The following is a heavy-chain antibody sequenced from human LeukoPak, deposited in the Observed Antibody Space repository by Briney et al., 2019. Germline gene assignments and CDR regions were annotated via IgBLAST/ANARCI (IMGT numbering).Heavy chain of an antibody. CDR1: GYTFTSYA. V-gene: IGHV7-4-1*02. D-gene: IGHD1-1*01. CDR3: AREQRINYYYYMDV. Sequence: ASVKVSCKASGYTFTSYAMNWVRQAPGQGLEWMRWINTNTGNPTYAQGFTGRFVFSLDTSVSTAYLQISSLKAEDTAVYYCAREQRINYYYYMDVWGKGTTVTVSS. J-gene: IGHJ6*03. CDR2: INTNTGNP.